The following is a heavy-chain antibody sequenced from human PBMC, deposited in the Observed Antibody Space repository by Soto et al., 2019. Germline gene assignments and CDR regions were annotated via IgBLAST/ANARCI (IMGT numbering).Heavy chain of an antibody. CDR1: GYTFTSYG. CDR2: ISAYNGNT. Sequence: ASVKVSCKASGYTFTSYGISWVRQAPGQGLEWMGRISAYNGNTNYAQKLQGRVTMTTDTSTSTAYMELRSLRSDDTAVYYCAISTTVTTFRKYYYYGMDVWGQGTTVTVSS. J-gene: IGHJ6*02. V-gene: IGHV1-18*01. CDR3: AISTTVTTFRKYYYYGMDV. D-gene: IGHD4-17*01.